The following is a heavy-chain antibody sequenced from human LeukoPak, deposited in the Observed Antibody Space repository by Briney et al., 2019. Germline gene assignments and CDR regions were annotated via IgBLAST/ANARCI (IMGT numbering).Heavy chain of an antibody. Sequence: PSETLSLTCTVSGGSISSTNYYWGWIRQPLGKGLEWIGSIYYSGSTYYNPSLRSRVTISVDTSKNQFSLKLSSVTAADTAVYYCARLPVAVLGDYFDYWGQGALVTVSS. J-gene: IGHJ4*02. D-gene: IGHD6-19*01. V-gene: IGHV4-39*01. CDR2: IYYSGST. CDR1: GGSISSTNYY. CDR3: ARLPVAVLGDYFDY.